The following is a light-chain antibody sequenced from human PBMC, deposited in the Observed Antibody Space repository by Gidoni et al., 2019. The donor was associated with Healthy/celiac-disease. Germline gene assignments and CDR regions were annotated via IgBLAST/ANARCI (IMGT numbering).Light chain of an antibody. CDR1: QSVISSY. CDR2: GAS. J-gene: IGKJ4*01. CDR3: QQYGSSL. V-gene: IGKV3-20*01. Sequence: EIVLTQSPGTRSLSPGERATLSGRASQSVISSYLAWYQQEPGQAPRLLNYGASSRAPGIPDRGSGSGAGTDFTLTISRLEPEDFAVYYCQQYGSSLFGGGTKVEIK.